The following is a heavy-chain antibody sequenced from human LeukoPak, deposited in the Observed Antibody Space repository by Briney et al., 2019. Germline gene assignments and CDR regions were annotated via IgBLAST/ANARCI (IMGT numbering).Heavy chain of an antibody. CDR2: IYYSGST. V-gene: IGHV4-59*01. Sequence: SETLSLTCTVSGGSISSYYWSWIRQPPGKGLEWIGYIYYSGSTNYNPSLKSRVTISVDTSKNQFSLKLSSVTAADTAVYYCARGGEIYYGYYVLAYYYYYMDVWGKGTTVTVSS. CDR3: ARGGEIYYGYYVLAYYYYYMDV. D-gene: IGHD4-17*01. J-gene: IGHJ6*03. CDR1: GGSISSYY.